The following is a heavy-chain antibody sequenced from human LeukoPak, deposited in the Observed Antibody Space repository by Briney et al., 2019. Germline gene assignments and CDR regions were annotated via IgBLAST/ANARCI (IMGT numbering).Heavy chain of an antibody. J-gene: IGHJ4*02. CDR3: ARGSYGGNLDY. CDR1: GGSISSYY. D-gene: IGHD4-23*01. Sequence: SETPSLTCTVSGGSISSYYWSWIRQPPGKGLEWIGYIYYSGSTNYNPSLKSRVTISVDTSKNQFSLKLSSVTAADTAVYYCARGSYGGNLDYWGQGTLVTVSS. V-gene: IGHV4-59*01. CDR2: IYYSGST.